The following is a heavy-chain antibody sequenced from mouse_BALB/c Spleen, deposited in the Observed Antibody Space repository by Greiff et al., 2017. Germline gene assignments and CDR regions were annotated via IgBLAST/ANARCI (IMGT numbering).Heavy chain of an antibody. CDR3: ARRIFYYYAMDY. CDR2: ISYSGST. Sequence: EVQRVESGPGLVKPSQSLSLTCTVTGYSITSDYAWNWIRQFPGNKLEWMGYISYSGSTSYNPSLKSRISITRDTSKNQFFLQLNSVTTEDTATYYCARRIFYYYAMDYWGQGTSVTVSS. V-gene: IGHV3-2*02. CDR1: GYSITSDYA. J-gene: IGHJ4*01.